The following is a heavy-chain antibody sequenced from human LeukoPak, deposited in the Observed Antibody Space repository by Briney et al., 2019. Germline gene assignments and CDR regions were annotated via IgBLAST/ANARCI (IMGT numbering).Heavy chain of an antibody. CDR2: INHSGST. CDR3: ARGLPYYYDSSGYYYGYGLHGSYWYFDL. Sequence: SETLSLTCAVYGGSFSGYYWSWIRQPPGKGLEWIGEINHSGSTNYNPSLKSRVTISVDRSKNQFSLKLSSVTAADTAVYYCARGLPYYYDSSGYYYGYGLHGSYWYFDLWGRGTLVTVSS. V-gene: IGHV4-34*01. CDR1: GGSFSGYY. D-gene: IGHD3-22*01. J-gene: IGHJ2*01.